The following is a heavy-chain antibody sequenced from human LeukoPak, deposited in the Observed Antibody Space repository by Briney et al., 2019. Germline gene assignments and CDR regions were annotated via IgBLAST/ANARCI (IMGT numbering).Heavy chain of an antibody. J-gene: IGHJ4*02. CDR2: VYYSGTT. D-gene: IGHD6-19*01. CDR3: ARVTLYSGWSYYFDY. V-gene: IGHV4-39*07. CDR1: GGSISYY. Sequence: PSETLSLTCSVSGGSISYYWGWIRQPPGKALEWIGSVYYSGTTSYNPSLKSRVTISVDMSKNHFSLRLSSVTAADTAMYYCARVTLYSGWSYYFDYWGQGSQVTVSS.